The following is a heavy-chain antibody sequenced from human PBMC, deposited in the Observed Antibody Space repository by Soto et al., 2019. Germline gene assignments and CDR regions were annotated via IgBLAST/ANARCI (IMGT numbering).Heavy chain of an antibody. V-gene: IGHV4-59*01. J-gene: IGHJ6*02. CDR1: GGSISSYY. CDR3: ARVLTYYDILTGYERYYGMDV. D-gene: IGHD3-9*01. CDR2: IYYSGST. Sequence: SETLSLTCTVSGGSISSYYWSWIRQPPGKGLEWIGYIYYSGSTNYNPSLKSRVTISVDTSKNQFSLKLSSVTAADTAVYYCARVLTYYDILTGYERYYGMDVWGQGTTVTVSS.